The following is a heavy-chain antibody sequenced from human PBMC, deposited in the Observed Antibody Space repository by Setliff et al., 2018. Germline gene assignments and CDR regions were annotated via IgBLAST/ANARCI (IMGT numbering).Heavy chain of an antibody. CDR2: IYYSGST. Sequence: KPSEPLSLTCTVSGGSISGRLYYWGWIRQPPGKGLEWIGTIYYSGSTYYNPSLKSRVTISVDTSKNQFSLKLSSVTAADTAVYYCAIVSMLAAAGYYSYYYGMDVWGQGTTVTVSS. J-gene: IGHJ6*02. D-gene: IGHD6-13*01. V-gene: IGHV4-39*07. CDR3: AIVSMLAAAGYYSYYYGMDV. CDR1: GGSISGRLYY.